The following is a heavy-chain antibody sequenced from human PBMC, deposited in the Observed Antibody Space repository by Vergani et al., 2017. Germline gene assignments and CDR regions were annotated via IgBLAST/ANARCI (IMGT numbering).Heavy chain of an antibody. D-gene: IGHD3-16*02. CDR1: GGSFSGYY. J-gene: IGHJ6*02. CDR2: INHSGST. Sequence: QVQLQQWGAGLLKPSETMSLTCAVYGGSFSGYYWSWIRQPPGKGLEWIGEINHSGSTNYNPSLKSRVTISVDTAKKQFSLKLSSVTAGDTALYYCARVLRGGVIAPFVGGMDVWGQGTTVTVSS. V-gene: IGHV4-34*01. CDR3: ARVLRGGVIAPFVGGMDV.